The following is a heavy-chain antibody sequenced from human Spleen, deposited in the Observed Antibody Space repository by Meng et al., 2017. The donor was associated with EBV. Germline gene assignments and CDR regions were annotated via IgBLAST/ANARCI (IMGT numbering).Heavy chain of an antibody. V-gene: IGHV4-4*02. CDR1: GGSISSSNW. CDR2: IYHSGST. J-gene: IGHJ5*02. Sequence: VQLQESGPGLVKPLGTLSLTCAVSGGSISSSNWWSWVRQTPGKGLEWIGEIYHSGSTSYNPSLESRVTISVDKSKNQIFLKLRSVTAADTAVYYCAQRERWGLDPWGQGTLVTVSS. CDR3: AQRERWGLDP. D-gene: IGHD3-16*01.